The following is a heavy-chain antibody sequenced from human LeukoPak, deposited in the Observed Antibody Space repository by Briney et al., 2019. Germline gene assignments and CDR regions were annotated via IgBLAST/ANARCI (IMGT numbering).Heavy chain of an antibody. CDR3: ARDAPQYTSGPNFDY. CDR2: IKQDGSEK. Sequence: GGSLRLSCAASGFTFSSYWMTWVRQAPGKGLEWVANIKQDGSEKYYVDSVKGRFTISRDNAKNSLYLQMNSLRAEDTAVYYCARDAPQYTSGPNFDYWGQGTLVTVSS. D-gene: IGHD6-19*01. J-gene: IGHJ4*02. V-gene: IGHV3-7*01. CDR1: GFTFSSYW.